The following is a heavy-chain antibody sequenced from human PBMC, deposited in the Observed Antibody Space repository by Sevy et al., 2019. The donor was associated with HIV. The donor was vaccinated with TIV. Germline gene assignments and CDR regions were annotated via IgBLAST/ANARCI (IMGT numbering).Heavy chain of an antibody. V-gene: IGHV3-23*01. CDR3: AKVFGSYYYFDY. CDR1: GFTFSSYA. D-gene: IGHD1-26*01. CDR2: ISGSGGST. J-gene: IGHJ4*02. Sequence: GGSLRLSCAASGFTFSSYAMCWVRQAPGKGLEWVSAISGSGGSTYYADSVKGRFTISRDNSKNTLYLQMNSLRAEDTAVYYRAKVFGSYYYFDYWGQGTLVTVSS.